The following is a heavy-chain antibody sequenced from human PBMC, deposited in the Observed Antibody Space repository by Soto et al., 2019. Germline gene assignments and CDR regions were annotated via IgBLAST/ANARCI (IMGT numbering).Heavy chain of an antibody. CDR1: GYTFTSYG. V-gene: IGHV1-18*01. D-gene: IGHD1-20*01. Sequence: ASVKVSCKASGYTFTSYGISWVRQAPGQGLEWMGWISAYNGNTNYAQKLQGRATMTTDTSTSTAYMELRSLRSDDTAVYYCARESIITGTPPGLDYWGQGTLVTVSS. CDR2: ISAYNGNT. J-gene: IGHJ4*02. CDR3: ARESIITGTPPGLDY.